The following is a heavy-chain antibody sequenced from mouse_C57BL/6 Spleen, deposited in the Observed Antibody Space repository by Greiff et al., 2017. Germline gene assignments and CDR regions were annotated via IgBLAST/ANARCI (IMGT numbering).Heavy chain of an antibody. CDR2: ISSGGSYT. CDR3: ARLTMVTTGGDD. J-gene: IGHJ2*01. D-gene: IGHD2-2*01. V-gene: IGHV5-6*01. Sequence: EVQRVESGGDLVKPGGSLKLSCAASGFTFSSYGMSWFRQTPDKRLEWVATISSGGSYTYYPDSVKGRFTISRDNAKNTLYLQMSSLKSEDTAMYYCARLTMVTTGGDDWGQGTTLTVSS. CDR1: GFTFSSYG.